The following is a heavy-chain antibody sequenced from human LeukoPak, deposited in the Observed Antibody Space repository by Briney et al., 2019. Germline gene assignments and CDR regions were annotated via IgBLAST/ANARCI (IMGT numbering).Heavy chain of an antibody. CDR3: ARMSTSSWYVCDY. V-gene: IGHV3-7*01. CDR1: GFIFSSYW. J-gene: IGHJ4*02. CDR2: IKQDGSEK. Sequence: GGSLRLSCSASGFIFSSYWMTWVRQAPGKGLEWVANIKQDGSEKYYVDSVMGRFTISRDNAKNSLYLQMNSLRAEDTAVYYCARMSTSSWYVCDYWGQGTLVTVSS. D-gene: IGHD6-13*01.